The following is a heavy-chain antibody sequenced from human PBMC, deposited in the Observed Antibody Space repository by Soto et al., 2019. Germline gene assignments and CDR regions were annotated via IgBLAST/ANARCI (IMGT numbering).Heavy chain of an antibody. CDR3: QGYSYGYAYNWFDP. J-gene: IGHJ5*02. CDR1: GGTFSSYA. CDR2: IIPIFGTA. V-gene: IGHV1-69*13. D-gene: IGHD5-18*01. Sequence: ASVKVSCKASGGTFSSYAISWVRQAPGQGLEWMGGIIPIFGTANYAQKFQGRVTITADESTSTAYMELSSLRSEDTAVYYCQGYSYGYAYNWFDPWGQGTLVTVSS.